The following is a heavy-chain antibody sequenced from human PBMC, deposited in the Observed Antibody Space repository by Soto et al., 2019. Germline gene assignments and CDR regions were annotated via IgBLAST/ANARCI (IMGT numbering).Heavy chain of an antibody. D-gene: IGHD2-15*01. Sequence: QITLKESGPTLVKPTQTLTLTCTFSGFSLSTSGVGVGWIRQPPGKALEWLALIYWDDDKRYSPSLKSRLTNTKDTSKNQVVLTMTNMDPVDTATYFCAHMGHRSRRVYFDSWGQGTLVTVSS. J-gene: IGHJ4*02. V-gene: IGHV2-5*02. CDR1: GFSLSTSGVG. CDR2: IYWDDDK. CDR3: AHMGHRSRRVYFDS.